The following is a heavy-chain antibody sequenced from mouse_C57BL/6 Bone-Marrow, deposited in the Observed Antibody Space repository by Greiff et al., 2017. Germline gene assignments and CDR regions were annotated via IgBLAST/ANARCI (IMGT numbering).Heavy chain of an antibody. D-gene: IGHD1-1*01. CDR2: INPNSGYT. V-gene: IGHV1-18*01. CDR3: ARGNYYGSTSWFAY. Sequence: DVQLQESGPELVKPGASVKISCKTSGYTFTDYTMHWVQQRHGKSLEWIGGINPNSGYTNYNQKFKGKATLTLDKAYSTAYMVIRSLTSEDYAVYYCARGNYYGSTSWFAYGGQGTRVTVTA. CDR1: GYTFTDYT. J-gene: IGHJ3*01.